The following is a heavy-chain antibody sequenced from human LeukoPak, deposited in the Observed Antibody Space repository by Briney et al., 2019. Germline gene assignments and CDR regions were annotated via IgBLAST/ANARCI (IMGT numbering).Heavy chain of an antibody. J-gene: IGHJ4*02. V-gene: IGHV3-23*01. Sequence: GGSLRLSCAASGFTFSNYAMSWVRQAPGEGLEWVSAVSGRDTSTYYTDSVKGRFTISRDNSKNTLYLQINSLSAEDTAIYYCAKWGDYDVLTGYYDSDYWGQGTLVTVSS. CDR3: AKWGDYDVLTGYYDSDY. CDR2: VSGRDTST. D-gene: IGHD3-9*01. CDR1: GFTFSNYA.